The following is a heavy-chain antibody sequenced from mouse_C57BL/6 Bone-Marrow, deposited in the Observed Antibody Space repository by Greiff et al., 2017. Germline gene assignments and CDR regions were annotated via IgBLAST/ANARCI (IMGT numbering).Heavy chain of an antibody. CDR2: IHPNSGCT. V-gene: IGHV1-64*01. D-gene: IGHD1-1*01. J-gene: IGHJ2*01. Sequence: QVQLQQPGAELVKPGASVKLSCKASGYTFTSYWMHWVKQRPGQGLEWIGMIHPNSGCTNYNEKFKSKVTLTVDKSSSTAYMELRRLTSEDSAVYFWARCYYGSSRYWGQGTTLTVSS. CDR3: ARCYYGSSRY. CDR1: GYTFTSYW.